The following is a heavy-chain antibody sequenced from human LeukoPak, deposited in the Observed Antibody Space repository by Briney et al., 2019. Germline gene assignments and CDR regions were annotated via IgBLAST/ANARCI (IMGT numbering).Heavy chain of an antibody. V-gene: IGHV4-39*01. D-gene: IGHD3-10*01. Sequence: SDTLSLTCTVSGGSISSSRYYWAWIPPSPGKTLEWIGSVRYTGSTYDNPSLKSRVTFCVDTSKNLFSLMLSCVPAADAAVYFCARRVLLRFGEAQYYFDYWGQGTLVTVSS. CDR1: GGSISSSRYY. CDR2: VRYTGST. J-gene: IGHJ4*02. CDR3: ARRVLLRFGEAQYYFDY.